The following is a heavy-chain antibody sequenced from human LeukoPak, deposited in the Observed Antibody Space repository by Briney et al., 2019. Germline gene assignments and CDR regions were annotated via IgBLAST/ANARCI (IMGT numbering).Heavy chain of an antibody. CDR3: ARAGYSSTWYVAFDI. D-gene: IGHD6-13*01. Sequence: GGSLRLSCAASGFTFSSYAMSWVRQAPGKGLEWVSSISTSSSYIYYADSVKGRFTISRDNAKNSLYLQMNSLRAEDTAVYYCARAGYSSTWYVAFDIWGQGTMVTVSS. V-gene: IGHV3-21*01. J-gene: IGHJ3*02. CDR2: ISTSSSYI. CDR1: GFTFSSYA.